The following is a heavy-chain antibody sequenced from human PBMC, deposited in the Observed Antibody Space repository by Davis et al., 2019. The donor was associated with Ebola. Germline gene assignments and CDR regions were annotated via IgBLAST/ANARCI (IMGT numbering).Heavy chain of an antibody. CDR1: GASFSDDY. D-gene: IGHD6-13*01. Sequence: SETLSLTCAVSGASFSDDYWSWIRQPPGKGLEWIGEINQSGATYYNPSLKSRVSISIDNSKNQFSLKFTSVVAADTAVYYCARGGGTYCSSEMCPQLFDAWAQG. V-gene: IGHV4-34*01. CDR3: ARGGGTYCSSEMCPQLFDA. CDR2: INQSGAT. J-gene: IGHJ4*02.